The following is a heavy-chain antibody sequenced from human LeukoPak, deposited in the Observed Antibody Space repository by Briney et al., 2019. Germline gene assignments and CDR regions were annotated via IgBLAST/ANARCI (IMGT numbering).Heavy chain of an antibody. J-gene: IGHJ4*02. D-gene: IGHD1-26*01. Sequence: ASVKVSCKASGYTFTSYYMHWVRQAPGQGLEWMGWISAYNGNTNYAQKLQGRVTMTTDTSTSTAYMELRSLRSDDTAVYYCARDRPYSGSYYGDYWGQGTLVTVSS. CDR2: ISAYNGNT. V-gene: IGHV1-18*04. CDR3: ARDRPYSGSYYGDY. CDR1: GYTFTSYY.